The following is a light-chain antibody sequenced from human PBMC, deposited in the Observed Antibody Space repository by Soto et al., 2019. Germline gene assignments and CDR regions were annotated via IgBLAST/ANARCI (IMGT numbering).Light chain of an antibody. CDR3: QRRSNWPPLT. V-gene: IGKV3-11*01. CDR2: DAS. Sequence: EIVLTQSTATLSLSPGERATLSCRASQSVSSYLAWYQQKPGQAPRLLIYDASNRAPGIPARFSGSGSGTDFTLTISRLEPEDIAVYYCQRRSNWPPLTFGGGTKVEIK. J-gene: IGKJ4*01. CDR1: QSVSSY.